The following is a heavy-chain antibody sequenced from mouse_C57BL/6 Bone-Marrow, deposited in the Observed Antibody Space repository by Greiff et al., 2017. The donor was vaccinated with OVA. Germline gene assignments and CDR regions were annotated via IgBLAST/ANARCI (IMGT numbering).Heavy chain of an antibody. D-gene: IGHD1-1*01. Sequence: EVQGVESGGGLVQPGGSLSLSCAASGFTFTDYYMSWVRQPPGKALEWLGFIRNKANGYTTEYSASVKGRFTISRDKSQSILYLQMNALGAEDSATYNCARSLVRGAMDYWGQGTSVTVSS. CDR1: GFTFTDYY. V-gene: IGHV7-3*01. J-gene: IGHJ4*01. CDR2: IRNKANGYTT. CDR3: ARSLVRGAMDY.